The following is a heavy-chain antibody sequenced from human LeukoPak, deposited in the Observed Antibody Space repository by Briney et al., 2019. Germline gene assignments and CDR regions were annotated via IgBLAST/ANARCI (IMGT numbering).Heavy chain of an antibody. CDR3: ARGLEQWLGIYYYYGMDV. CDR2: INHSGST. CDR1: GFTFSSYA. V-gene: IGHV4-34*01. D-gene: IGHD6-19*01. Sequence: PGGSLRLSCAASGFTFSSYAMSWVRQPPGKGLEWIGEINHSGSTNYNPSLKSRVTISVDTSKNQFSLKLSSVTAADTAVYYCARGLEQWLGIYYYYGMDVWGQGTTVTVSS. J-gene: IGHJ6*02.